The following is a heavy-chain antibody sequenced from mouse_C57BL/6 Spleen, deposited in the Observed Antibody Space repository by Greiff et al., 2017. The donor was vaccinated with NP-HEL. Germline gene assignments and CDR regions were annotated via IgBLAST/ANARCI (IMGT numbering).Heavy chain of an antibody. J-gene: IGHJ3*01. CDR1: GFNIKDDY. CDR3: TGYGSFFAY. Sequence: VQLQQSGAELVRPGASVKLSCTASGFNIKDDYMHWVKQRPEQGLEWIGWIDPENGDTEYASKFQGKATITADTSSNTAYLQLSSLTSEDTAVYYCTGYGSFFAYWGQGTLVTVSA. V-gene: IGHV14-4*01. CDR2: IDPENGDT. D-gene: IGHD1-1*02.